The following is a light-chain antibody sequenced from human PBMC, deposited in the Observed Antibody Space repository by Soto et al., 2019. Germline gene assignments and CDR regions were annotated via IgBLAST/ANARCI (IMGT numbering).Light chain of an antibody. J-gene: IGLJ3*02. CDR3: QSYVSSLSGFWV. Sequence: QSVLTQPPSVSGAPGQRVTISCSGSSSNIGAGYDVHWYQQLPGTAPKLLIYGNSNRPSGVPDRFSGSKSGTSASLAITGLQAEHEADYYCQSYVSSLSGFWVFGGGTKVTVL. V-gene: IGLV1-40*01. CDR1: SSNIGAGYD. CDR2: GNS.